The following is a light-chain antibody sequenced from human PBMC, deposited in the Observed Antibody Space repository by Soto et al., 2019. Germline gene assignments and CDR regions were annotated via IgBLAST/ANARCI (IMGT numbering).Light chain of an antibody. V-gene: IGKV3-20*01. CDR2: GAL. Sequence: EIVLTQSPGTLSLSPGERATLSCRASQSVSSSYLAWYQQKPGQAHRLLIYGALSRATGIPDRFSGSGSGTDYTLTISRLETEDFAVYYCQHYGSSPYTFGQGTKLEIK. CDR3: QHYGSSPYT. J-gene: IGKJ2*01. CDR1: QSVSSSY.